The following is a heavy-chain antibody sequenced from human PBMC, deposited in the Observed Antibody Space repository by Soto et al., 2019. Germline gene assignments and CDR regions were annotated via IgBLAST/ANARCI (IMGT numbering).Heavy chain of an antibody. CDR3: ARARMVRGIIYYYGMDV. CDR1: GGSISSDGNY. CDR2: IYYSGST. V-gene: IGHV4-31*03. Sequence: QVQLQESGPGLVKSSQTLSLTCTVSGGSISSDGNYWSWIRQHPGKGLEWIGYIYYSGSTYYNPSRKSRVTISVDTSKNHCSLKLNSVTAADTAVYYWARARMVRGIIYYYGMDVWGQGTTVTFSS. D-gene: IGHD3-10*01. J-gene: IGHJ6*02.